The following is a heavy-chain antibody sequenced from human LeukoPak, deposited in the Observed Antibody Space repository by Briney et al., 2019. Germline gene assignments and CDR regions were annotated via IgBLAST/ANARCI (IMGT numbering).Heavy chain of an antibody. J-gene: IGHJ4*02. CDR1: GFTFSDYA. V-gene: IGHV3-23*01. Sequence: PGGSLRLSCAASGFTFSDYAMSWVRQAPGKGLEWVSAISGSGGSTYYADSVKGRFTISRDNSKNTLYLQMNSLRAEDTAVYYCATGITMVRGVKDYWGQGTLVTVSS. CDR2: ISGSGGST. CDR3: ATGITMVRGVKDY. D-gene: IGHD3-10*01.